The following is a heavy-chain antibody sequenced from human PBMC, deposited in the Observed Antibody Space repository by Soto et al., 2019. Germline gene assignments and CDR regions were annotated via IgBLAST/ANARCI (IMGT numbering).Heavy chain of an antibody. CDR2: NYYSGIT. V-gene: IGHV4-31*03. J-gene: IGHJ6*02. CDR1: GGSISSGGYY. D-gene: IGHD6-6*01. Sequence: PSETLSLTCTVSGGSISSGGYYWTWIRQHPGKGLEWIGYNYYSGITYYNPSPKSRVTISLDTSKNQFSLKLSSVTAADTAVYYCARGSSIAGLYYGMDVWGQGTTVTVS. CDR3: ARGSSIAGLYYGMDV.